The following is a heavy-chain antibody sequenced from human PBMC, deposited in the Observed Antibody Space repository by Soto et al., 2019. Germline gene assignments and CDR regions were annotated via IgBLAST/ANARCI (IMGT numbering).Heavy chain of an antibody. Sequence: GGSLRLSCAASGFTFSNAWMSWVRQAPGKGLEWVGRIKSKTDGGTTDYAAPVKGRFTISRDDSKNTLYLQMNSLKTEDTAVYYCTTDRYSGSYYDAFDIWGQGTMVTVSS. D-gene: IGHD1-26*01. CDR3: TTDRYSGSYYDAFDI. V-gene: IGHV3-15*01. J-gene: IGHJ3*02. CDR2: IKSKTDGGTT. CDR1: GFTFSNAW.